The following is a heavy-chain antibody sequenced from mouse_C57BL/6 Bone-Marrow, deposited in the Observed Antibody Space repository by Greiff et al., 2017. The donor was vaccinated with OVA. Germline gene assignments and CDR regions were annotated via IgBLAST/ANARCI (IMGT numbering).Heavy chain of an antibody. V-gene: IGHV1-55*01. Sequence: VQLQQPGAELVKPGASVKMSCKASGYTFPSYWITWVKQRPGQGLEWIGDIYPVSGSTNYNEKFKSKATLTVDTSSSTAYMQLSSLTSEDSAVYYCARFYYYGSSFLFDYWGQGTTLTVSS. CDR3: ARFYYYGSSFLFDY. CDR2: IYPVSGST. J-gene: IGHJ2*01. CDR1: GYTFPSYW. D-gene: IGHD1-1*01.